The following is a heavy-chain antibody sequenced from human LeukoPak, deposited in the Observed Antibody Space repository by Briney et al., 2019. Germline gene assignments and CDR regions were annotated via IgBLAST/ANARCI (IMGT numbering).Heavy chain of an antibody. CDR2: ISSSGSTI. V-gene: IGHV3-48*03. Sequence: SGGSLRLSCAASGFTFSSYEMNWVRQAPGKGLEWASYISSSGSTIYYADSVKGRFTISRDNAKNSLYLQMNSLRAEDTAVYYCAKDNEWLAEQMDVWGKGTTVTISS. CDR1: GFTFSSYE. D-gene: IGHD6-19*01. CDR3: AKDNEWLAEQMDV. J-gene: IGHJ6*04.